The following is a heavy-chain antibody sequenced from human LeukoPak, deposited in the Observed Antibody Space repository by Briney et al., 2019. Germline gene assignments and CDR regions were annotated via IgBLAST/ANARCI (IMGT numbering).Heavy chain of an antibody. V-gene: IGHV3-74*01. CDR3: TRSDEYNYGNFDY. CDR2: INGDGSTI. Sequence: PGGSLRLSCAASGFTFSSSWLHWVRQPPGEGPVWVSRINGDGSTINYADSVKGRFTLSRDNAQNTVHLQMNSLRAEDTAVYYCTRSDEYNYGNFDYWGQGTLVTVSS. CDR1: GFTFSSSW. D-gene: IGHD4-17*01. J-gene: IGHJ4*02.